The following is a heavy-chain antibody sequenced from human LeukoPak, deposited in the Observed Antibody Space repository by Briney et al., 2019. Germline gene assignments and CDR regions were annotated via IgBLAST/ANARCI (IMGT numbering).Heavy chain of an antibody. D-gene: IGHD3-3*01. CDR1: GGSFSGYY. J-gene: IGHJ4*02. CDR2: LNHSGDT. CDR3: ARDDFWSGYHSFDY. V-gene: IGHV4-34*01. Sequence: PSETLSLTCAVYGGSFSGYYWSWIRQPPGKGLEWIGELNHSGDTNYNPSLKSRVTMSLDTSKNQFSLKLSSVTAADTAVYYCARDDFWSGYHSFDYWGQGTLVTVSS.